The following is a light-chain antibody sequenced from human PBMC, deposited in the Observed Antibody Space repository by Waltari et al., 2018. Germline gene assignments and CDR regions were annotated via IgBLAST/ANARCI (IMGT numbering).Light chain of an antibody. CDR3: CSYAGRSIWV. CDR1: RRDVRSSNL. J-gene: IGLJ3*02. V-gene: IGLV2-23*02. CDR2: EVI. Sequence: QSALTQPASVSGSPGQSITISCTGTRRDVRSSNLVSWYQQYPGKVPKLMIYEVIKRPSGVSNRFSGSKSGNTASLTISGLQAEDEADYYCCSYAGRSIWVFGGGTKVTVL.